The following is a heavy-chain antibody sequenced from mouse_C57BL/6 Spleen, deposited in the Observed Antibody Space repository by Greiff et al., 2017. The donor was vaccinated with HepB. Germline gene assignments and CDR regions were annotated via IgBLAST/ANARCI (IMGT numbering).Heavy chain of an antibody. D-gene: IGHD1-1*01. CDR1: GFTFSSYA. V-gene: IGHV5-4*01. J-gene: IGHJ3*01. CDR2: ISDGGSYT. Sequence: EVQRVESGGGLVKPGGSLKLSCAASGFTFSSYAMSWVRQTPEKRLEWVATISDGGSYTYYPDNVKGRFTISRDNAKNNLYLQMSHLKSEDTAMYYCARDTDAYGGAWFAYWGQGTLVTVSA. CDR3: ARDTDAYGGAWFAY.